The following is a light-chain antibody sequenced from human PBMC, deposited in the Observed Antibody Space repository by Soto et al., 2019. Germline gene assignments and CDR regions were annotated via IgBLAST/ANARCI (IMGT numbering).Light chain of an antibody. V-gene: IGKV3-15*01. CDR1: QSVSIS. J-gene: IGKJ1*01. CDR3: QQYNNWPPWT. Sequence: EVVLTQSPATLSVSPGERATLSCRASQSVSISLAWFQQKPGQAPRLLIPDASTRATGIPARFSGSGSGTEFTLTISSLQSEDFAVYYCQQYNNWPPWTFGQGTKV. CDR2: DAS.